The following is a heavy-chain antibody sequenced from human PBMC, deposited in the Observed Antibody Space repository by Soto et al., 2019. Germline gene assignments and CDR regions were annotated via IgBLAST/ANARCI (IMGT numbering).Heavy chain of an antibody. D-gene: IGHD2-15*01. CDR3: ARAALGYCSGGRRYDGAFDI. CDR2: IKQDGSEK. J-gene: IGHJ3*02. CDR1: GFTFSSYW. Sequence: SLRLSCAASGFTFSSYWMSWVRQAPGKGLEWVANIKQDGSEKYYVDSVKGRFTISRDNAKNSLYLQMNSLRAEDTAVYYCARAALGYCSGGRRYDGAFDIWGHGTMVTVS. V-gene: IGHV3-7*03.